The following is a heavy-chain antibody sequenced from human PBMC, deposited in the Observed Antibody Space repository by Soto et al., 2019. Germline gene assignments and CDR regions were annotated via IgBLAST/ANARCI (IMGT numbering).Heavy chain of an antibody. V-gene: IGHV3-23*01. J-gene: IGHJ6*02. CDR1: GFTFSSYA. D-gene: IGHD6-25*01. CDR2: ISGSGGST. Sequence: VGSLRLSCAASGFTFSSYAMSWVRQAPGKGLEWVSAISGSGGSTYYADSVKGRFTISRDNSKNTLYLQMNSLRAEDTAVYYCAKDSDQVSTSSGDVCGQGTTVTVSS. CDR3: AKDSDQVSTSSGDV.